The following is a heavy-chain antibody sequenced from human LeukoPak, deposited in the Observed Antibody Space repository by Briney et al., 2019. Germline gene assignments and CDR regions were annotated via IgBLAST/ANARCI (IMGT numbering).Heavy chain of an antibody. V-gene: IGHV3-23*01. CDR1: GITLSNYG. CDR2: ISDSGGRT. J-gene: IGHJ4*02. CDR3: AKRGVVIRVILVGFHKEAYYFDS. Sequence: GGSLRLSCAVSGITLSNYGMSWVRRAPGKGLEWVAGISDSGGRTNYADSVKGRFTISRDNPKNTLYLQMNSLRAEDTAVYFCAKRGVVIRVILVGFHKEAYYFDSWGQGAWSPSPQ. D-gene: IGHD3-22*01.